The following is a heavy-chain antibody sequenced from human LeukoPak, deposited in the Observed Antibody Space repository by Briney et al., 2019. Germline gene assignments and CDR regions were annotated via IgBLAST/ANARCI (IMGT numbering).Heavy chain of an antibody. CDR1: GGSISSYY. CDR2: IHYSGSA. Sequence: SETLSLTCTVSGGSISSYYWSWIRQPPGKGLEWIGYIHYSGSANYNPSLKSRVTISVDTSKNQLSLKLSSVTAADTAVYYCARGQGAGTGSRWFDPWGQGTLVTVSS. D-gene: IGHD6-19*01. V-gene: IGHV4-59*12. J-gene: IGHJ5*02. CDR3: ARGQGAGTGSRWFDP.